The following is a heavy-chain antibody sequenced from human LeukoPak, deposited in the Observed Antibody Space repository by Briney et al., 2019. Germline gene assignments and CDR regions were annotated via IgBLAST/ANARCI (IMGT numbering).Heavy chain of an antibody. CDR3: ARDDHYNYYYMDV. Sequence: GGSLRLSCAASGFIFSTYSMNWVRQAPGKGLEWVSYISSSSSTIYYADSVKGRFTVSRDNAENSLYLQMNSLGAEDTAVYYCARDDHYNYYYMDVWGKGTTVTVSS. CDR1: GFIFSTYS. J-gene: IGHJ6*03. V-gene: IGHV3-48*01. CDR2: ISSSSSTI.